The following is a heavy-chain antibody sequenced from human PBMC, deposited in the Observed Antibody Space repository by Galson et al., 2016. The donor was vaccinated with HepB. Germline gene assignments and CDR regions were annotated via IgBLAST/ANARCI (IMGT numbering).Heavy chain of an antibody. Sequence: SLRLSCAASGFTFSTYGMHWVRRAPGKGLEWVAFISYDESSRYYAESVKGRITISRDNSKNTVHLQMNSLRPEDTALYYCVKPLFHYDVLTAYDSWGQGTLVTVSS. J-gene: IGHJ4*02. CDR3: VKPLFHYDVLTAYDS. V-gene: IGHV3-30*18. CDR1: GFTFSTYG. D-gene: IGHD3-9*01. CDR2: ISYDESSR.